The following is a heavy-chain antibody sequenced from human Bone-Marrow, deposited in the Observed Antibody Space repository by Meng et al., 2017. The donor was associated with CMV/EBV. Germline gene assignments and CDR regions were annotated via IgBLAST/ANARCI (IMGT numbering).Heavy chain of an antibody. V-gene: IGHV4-39*07. J-gene: IGHJ4*02. D-gene: IGHD5-12*01. CDR2: IYYSGST. CDR3: ARDESKWLRSLGY. CDR1: GGSISSSSYY. Sequence: GSLRLSCTVSGGSISSSSYYWGWIRQPPGKGLEWIGSIYYSGSTYYNPSLKSRVTISVDTSKNQFSLKLSSVTAADTAVYYCARDESKWLRSLGYWGQGTRVTVYS.